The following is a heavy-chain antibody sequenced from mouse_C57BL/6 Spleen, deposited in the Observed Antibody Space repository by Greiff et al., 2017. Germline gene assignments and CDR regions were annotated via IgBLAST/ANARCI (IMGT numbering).Heavy chain of an antibody. CDR2: INPNNGGT. D-gene: IGHD1-1*01. J-gene: IGHJ3*01. CDR3: APNYGGSSLLFAY. CDR1: GYTFTDYY. V-gene: IGHV1-26*01. Sequence: VQLQQSGPELVKPGASVKISCKASGYTFTDYYMNWVKQSHGKSLEWIGDINPNNGGTSYNQKFKGKATLTVDKSSSTAYMELRSLTSEDSAVYYCAPNYGGSSLLFAYWGQGTLVTVSA.